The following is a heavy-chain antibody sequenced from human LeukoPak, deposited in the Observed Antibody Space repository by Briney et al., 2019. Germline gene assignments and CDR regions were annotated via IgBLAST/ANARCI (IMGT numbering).Heavy chain of an antibody. Sequence: PGGSLTLTCAVSNFXFRNYAIHWVRQTPGEGLQWVAGLYNDGSNAHYGDSVRGGFTISRDNSKYALYLQMNSLRAEDTALYYCAKGGYGAETFFKVEALDIWGQGTMVTVSS. CDR1: NFXFRNYA. V-gene: IGHV3-30*18. D-gene: IGHD4/OR15-4a*01. CDR3: AKGGYGAETFFKVEALDI. CDR2: LYNDGSNA. J-gene: IGHJ3*02.